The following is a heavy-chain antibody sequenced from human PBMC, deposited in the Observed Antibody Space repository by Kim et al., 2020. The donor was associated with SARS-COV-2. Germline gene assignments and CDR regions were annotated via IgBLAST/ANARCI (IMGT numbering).Heavy chain of an antibody. CDR1: GFTFSSYG. V-gene: IGHV3-30*18. CDR3: AKDGARYQLLLSWFDP. CDR2: ISYDGSNK. J-gene: IGHJ5*02. D-gene: IGHD2-2*01. Sequence: GGSLRLSCAASGFTFSSYGMHWVRQAPGKGLEWVAVISYDGSNKYYADSVKGRFTISRDNSKNTLYLQMNSLRAEDTAVYYCAKDGARYQLLLSWFDPWGQGTLVTVSS.